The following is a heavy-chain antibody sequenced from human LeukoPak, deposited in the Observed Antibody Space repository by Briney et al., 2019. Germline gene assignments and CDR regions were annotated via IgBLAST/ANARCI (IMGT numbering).Heavy chain of an antibody. CDR1: GFTFSSYA. CDR3: AKDRQLVSRGGYFDY. CDR2: ISGSGGST. V-gene: IGHV3-23*01. D-gene: IGHD6-13*01. J-gene: IGHJ4*02. Sequence: GGSLRLSCAASGFTFSSYAMSWVRQAPGKGLEWVSAISGSGGSTYYADSVKGRFTISRDNSKNTLYLQMNSLRAEDTAVYYCAKDRQLVSRGGYFDYWGQGTLVTVSS.